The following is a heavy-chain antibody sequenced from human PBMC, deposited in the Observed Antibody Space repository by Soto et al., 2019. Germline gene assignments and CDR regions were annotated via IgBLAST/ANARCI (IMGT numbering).Heavy chain of an antibody. J-gene: IGHJ6*02. Sequence: GGSLRLSCAASGFTFSSYAMSWVRQAPGKGLEWVSAISGSGGSTYYADSVKGRFTISRDNSKNTLYLQMNSLRAEDTAVYYCAKALILSIVLVPAAPYYYYYGVDVWGQGTTVTVSS. CDR1: GFTFSSYA. D-gene: IGHD2-2*01. CDR3: AKALILSIVLVPAAPYYYYYGVDV. CDR2: ISGSGGST. V-gene: IGHV3-23*01.